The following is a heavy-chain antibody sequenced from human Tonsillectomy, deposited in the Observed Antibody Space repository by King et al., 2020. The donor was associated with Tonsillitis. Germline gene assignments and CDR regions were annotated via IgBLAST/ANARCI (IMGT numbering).Heavy chain of an antibody. CDR2: ISSSTNTI. Sequence: VQLVESGGGLVQPGGSLRLSCAASGFTFSSYHMNWVRQAPGKGLEWVSYISSSTNTIYYGDSVKGRFTISRDNAKNSLYLQMNSLGAEDTAVYYCARRISSHYYYYSMDVWGQGTTVTVSS. CDR3: ARRISSHYYYYSMDV. J-gene: IGHJ6*02. V-gene: IGHV3-48*01. CDR1: GFTFSSYH. D-gene: IGHD3-3*02.